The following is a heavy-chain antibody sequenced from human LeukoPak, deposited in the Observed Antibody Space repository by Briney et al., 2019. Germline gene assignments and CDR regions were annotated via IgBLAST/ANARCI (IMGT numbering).Heavy chain of an antibody. J-gene: IGHJ4*02. D-gene: IGHD6-13*01. Sequence: GGSLRLSCAASGFTFSIYGMNWVRQAPGKGLEWVSFISGSSGTTYYADSVKGRFTISRDNSKNTLYLQMISLRAEDTALYYRAKRSHTSRWYAAFDSWGQGAPVTVSS. CDR1: GFTFSIYG. CDR3: AKRSHTSRWYAAFDS. V-gene: IGHV3-23*01. CDR2: ISGSSGTT.